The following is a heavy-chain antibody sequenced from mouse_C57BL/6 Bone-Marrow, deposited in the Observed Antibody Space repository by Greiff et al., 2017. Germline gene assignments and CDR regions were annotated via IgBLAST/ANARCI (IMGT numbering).Heavy chain of an antibody. Sequence: EVQLQQSGPELVKPGASVKISCKASGYSFTGYYMNWVKQSPEKSLEWIGEINPSTGGTTYNQKFKAKATLTVDKSSSTAYMQLKSLPSEDSAVYYCARIRTTVVATRYAMDYWGQGTSVTVSS. J-gene: IGHJ4*01. CDR1: GYSFTGYY. CDR2: INPSTGGT. CDR3: ARIRTTVVATRYAMDY. V-gene: IGHV1-42*01. D-gene: IGHD1-1*01.